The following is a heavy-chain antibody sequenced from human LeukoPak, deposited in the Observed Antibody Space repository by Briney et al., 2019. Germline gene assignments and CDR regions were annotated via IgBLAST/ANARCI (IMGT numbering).Heavy chain of an antibody. CDR2: IYYSGST. J-gene: IGHJ6*03. CDR3: ARLLPGYYYYMDV. D-gene: IGHD2-15*01. CDR1: GGSISSYY. V-gene: IGHV4-59*01. Sequence: SETLSLTCTVSGGSISSYYWSWIRQPPGKGLEWIGYIYYSGSTNYNPSLKSRVTISVDTSKNQFSLKLSSVTAADTAVYYCARLLPGYYYYMDVWGKGATVTVSS.